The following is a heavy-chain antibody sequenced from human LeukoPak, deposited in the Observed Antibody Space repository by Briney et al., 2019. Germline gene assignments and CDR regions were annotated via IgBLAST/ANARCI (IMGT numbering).Heavy chain of an antibody. CDR3: ARGVGSVTAGSYYYFDY. Sequence: RGSLRLSCAASGFMFSSYGINWVRQAPGKGLEWVSYISVSSTYIHYADSVKGRFTISRDNAENSLYLQMNSLRAEDTAVYYCARGVGSVTAGSYYYFDYWGQGTLVTVSS. V-gene: IGHV3-21*01. J-gene: IGHJ4*02. CDR1: GFMFSSYG. D-gene: IGHD1-26*01. CDR2: ISVSSTYI.